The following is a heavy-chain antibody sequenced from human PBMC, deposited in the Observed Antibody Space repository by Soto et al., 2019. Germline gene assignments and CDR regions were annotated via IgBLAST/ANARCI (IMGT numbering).Heavy chain of an antibody. D-gene: IGHD3-3*01. V-gene: IGHV4-39*07. CDR1: GGSISSSSYY. CDR3: TRVNVDYDYTSTTYIDA. Sequence: ETRYLTCAFSGGSISSSSYYWGWIRQPPGKGLEWIGSIYYSGSTYYNPSLKSRVTISVDTSKNQFSLKLSSVTAADTAVYYCTRVNVDYDYTSTTYIDAWAKGTALTVSS. CDR2: IYYSGST. J-gene: IGHJ6*03.